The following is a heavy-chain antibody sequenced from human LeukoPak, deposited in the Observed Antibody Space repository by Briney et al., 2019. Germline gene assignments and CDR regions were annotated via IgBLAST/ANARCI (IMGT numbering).Heavy chain of an antibody. CDR3: ARDRSRIAAHTTYFDY. CDR2: IYYSGST. CDR1: GGSISSSSYY. D-gene: IGHD6-6*01. J-gene: IGHJ4*02. V-gene: IGHV4-39*06. Sequence: PSETLSLTCTVSGGSISSSSYYWGWIRQPPGKGLEWIGSIYYSGSTYYNPSLKSRVTISVDTSKNQFPLKLSSVTAADTAVYYCARDRSRIAAHTTYFDYWAREPWSPSPQ.